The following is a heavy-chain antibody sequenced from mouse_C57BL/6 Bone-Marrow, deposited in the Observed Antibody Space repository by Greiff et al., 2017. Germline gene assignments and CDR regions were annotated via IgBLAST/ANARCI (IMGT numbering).Heavy chain of an antibody. Sequence: VQLQQPGAELVMPGASVKLSCKASGYTFTSYWMHWVKQRPGQGLEWIGEIDPSDSYTNYNQKFKGKSTLTVDKSSSTAYMQLSSLTSEDSAVYDCARGTTVDWYFDVWGTGTTVTVSS. D-gene: IGHD1-1*01. V-gene: IGHV1-69*01. CDR3: ARGTTVDWYFDV. CDR1: GYTFTSYW. CDR2: IDPSDSYT. J-gene: IGHJ1*03.